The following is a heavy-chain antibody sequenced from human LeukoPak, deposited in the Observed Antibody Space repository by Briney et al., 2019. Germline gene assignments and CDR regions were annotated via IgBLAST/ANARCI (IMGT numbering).Heavy chain of an antibody. V-gene: IGHV3-30*04. CDR3: ASPPSLPDCSSTSCYS. CDR2: ISYDGRQN. Sequence: GRSLRLSCAASGLTYSTYAMNWDRPAQGKGMEWVAAISYDGRQNNYADSVKGRFTISRDNSRNTLYLQMNSLRAEDTAIYYCASPPSLPDCSSTSCYSWGQGTMVTVSS. J-gene: IGHJ3*01. D-gene: IGHD2-2*01. CDR1: GLTYSTYA.